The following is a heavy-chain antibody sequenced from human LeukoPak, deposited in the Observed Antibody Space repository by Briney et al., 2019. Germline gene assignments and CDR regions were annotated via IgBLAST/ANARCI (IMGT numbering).Heavy chain of an antibody. J-gene: IGHJ4*02. CDR2: IYYSGST. Sequence: KTSETLSLTCTVSGGSISNYYWSWIRQPPGKGLEWIGYIYYSGSTNYNPSLKSRVTISVDTSKNQFSLNLSSVTAADTAVYYCARGITGTNLQYYFDYWGQGTLVTVSS. CDR1: GGSISNYY. V-gene: IGHV4-59*01. D-gene: IGHD1-7*01. CDR3: ARGITGTNLQYYFDY.